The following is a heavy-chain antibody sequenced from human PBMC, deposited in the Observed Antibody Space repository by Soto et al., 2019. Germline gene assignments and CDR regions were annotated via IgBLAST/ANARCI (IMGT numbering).Heavy chain of an antibody. D-gene: IGHD1-26*01. CDR2: ISRSSSYI. Sequence: GGSLRLSCAASGFTFSSYSMTWVRHAPGKGLEWVSSISRSSSYIYYADSVLGRFTISRDNAKNSLYLQMNSLRAEDTAVYFCARPPIVGATHEFDFWGQGTLVTVSS. CDR3: ARPPIVGATHEFDF. V-gene: IGHV3-21*01. CDR1: GFTFSSYS. J-gene: IGHJ4*02.